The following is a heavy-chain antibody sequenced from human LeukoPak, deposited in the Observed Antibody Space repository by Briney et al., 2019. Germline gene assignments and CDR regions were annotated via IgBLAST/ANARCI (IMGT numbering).Heavy chain of an antibody. CDR2: IYYSGST. CDR3: ASHNGGPYCPGGFFDY. J-gene: IGHJ4*02. D-gene: IGHD1-26*01. V-gene: IGHV4-39*01. Sequence: SETLSLTCTVSGGSISSRSHHWGWIRQPPGKGLEWIGNIYYSGSTFYNPSLKSRVTISVDTSKSQFSLKLTSVTAADTAVYFCASHNGGPYCPGGFFDYWGQGTLVTGSS. CDR1: GGSISSRSHH.